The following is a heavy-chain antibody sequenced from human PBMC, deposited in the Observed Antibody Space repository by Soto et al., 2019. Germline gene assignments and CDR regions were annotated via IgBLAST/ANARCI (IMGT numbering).Heavy chain of an antibody. V-gene: IGHV4-31*02. CDR1: GGSISSGGYY. D-gene: IGHD6-13*01. CDR2: IYYSGST. J-gene: IGHJ5*02. CDR3: ARVFSDSSSFFDP. Sequence: SETLSLTCTVSGGSISSGGYYWSWIRQHPGKGLEWIGYIYYSGSTYYNPSLKSRVTISVDTSKNQFSLKLSSVTAADTAVYYCARVFSDSSSFFDPWGQGTLVTVS.